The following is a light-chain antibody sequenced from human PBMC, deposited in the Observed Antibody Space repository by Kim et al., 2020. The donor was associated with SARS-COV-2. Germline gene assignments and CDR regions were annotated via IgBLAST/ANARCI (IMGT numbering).Light chain of an antibody. J-gene: IGKJ2*01. V-gene: IGKV3-20*01. CDR1: QSVTSNY. CDR2: GAS. CDR3: QQYGISSQYT. Sequence: SPGERPTLSCRASQSVTSNYLAWYQQNPGQAPRLLIYGASSRATGIPDRFSGSGSGTDFTLTISRLEPEDFVVYYCQQYGISSQYTFGQGTKLEI.